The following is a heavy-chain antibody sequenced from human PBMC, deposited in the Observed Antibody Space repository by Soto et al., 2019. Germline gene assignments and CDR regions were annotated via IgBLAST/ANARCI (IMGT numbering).Heavy chain of an antibody. Sequence: QVQLQESGPGLVKPSQTLSLTCTVSGGSISSGGYYWSWIRQHPGKGLEWIGYIYYSGSTYYNPSLQGRVTMSVDAAKNQFSLRLSSVPAADTAVYYCARGTFVVVGNFDYWGQGTLVTVSS. V-gene: IGHV4-31*03. D-gene: IGHD2-21*01. CDR2: IYYSGST. CDR3: ARGTFVVVGNFDY. CDR1: GGSISSGGYY. J-gene: IGHJ4*02.